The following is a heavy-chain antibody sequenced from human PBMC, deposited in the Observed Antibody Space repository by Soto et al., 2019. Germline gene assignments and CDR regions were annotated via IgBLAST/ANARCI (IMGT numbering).Heavy chain of an antibody. Sequence: QVQLVQSGAEVKKPGSSVKVSCKASGGTFSSYAIRWVRKAPGQGLEWMGGIIPIFGTANYAQKFQGRVTITAAESTSTAYMELSSLRSEDTAVYYCARIGLEGRRRIDYWGQGTLVTVSS. CDR3: ARIGLEGRRRIDY. CDR1: GGTFSSYA. CDR2: IIPIFGTA. J-gene: IGHJ4*02. D-gene: IGHD3-16*01. V-gene: IGHV1-69*12.